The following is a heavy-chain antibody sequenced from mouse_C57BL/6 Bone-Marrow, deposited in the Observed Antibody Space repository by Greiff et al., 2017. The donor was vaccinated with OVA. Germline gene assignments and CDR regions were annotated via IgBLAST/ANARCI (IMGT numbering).Heavy chain of an antibody. CDR3: THYYDYEGFAY. Sequence: EVQLQESGAELVRPGASVKLSCTASGFNIKDDYMHWVKQRPEQGLEWIGWIDHENGDTEYASKFQGKATITADTSSNTAYLQLSSLTSEDTAVYYCTHYYDYEGFAYWGQGTLVTISA. J-gene: IGHJ3*01. D-gene: IGHD2-4*01. CDR1: GFNIKDDY. V-gene: IGHV14-4*01. CDR2: IDHENGDT.